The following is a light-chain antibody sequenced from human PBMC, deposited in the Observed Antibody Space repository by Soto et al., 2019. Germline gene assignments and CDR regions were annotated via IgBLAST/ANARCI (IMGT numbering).Light chain of an antibody. V-gene: IGLV1-40*01. J-gene: IGLJ1*01. Sequence: QSVLTQPPSVSGAPGQRVTISCTGSSSNIGAGYAVHWYQQLPGKAPKLLIYGNTNRPSGVPDRFSGSKSGTSASLAITGLQAEDEADYYCYSYDSGLSASYVFGAGTKVTVL. CDR3: YSYDSGLSASYV. CDR1: SSNIGAGYA. CDR2: GNT.